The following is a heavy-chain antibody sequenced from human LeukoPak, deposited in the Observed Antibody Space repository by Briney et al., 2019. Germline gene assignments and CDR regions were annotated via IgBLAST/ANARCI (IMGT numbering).Heavy chain of an antibody. CDR3: ARSPRFRYSRTTANFDY. Sequence: SQTLSLTCAISGDSVSSNSAAWNWIRQSPSRGLEWLGRTYYRSKWYNDYAVSVKSRITINPDTSKNQFSLQLNSVTPEDTAVYYCARSPRFRYSRTTANFDYWGQGTLVTVSS. V-gene: IGHV6-1*01. D-gene: IGHD6-13*01. CDR2: TYYRSKWYN. J-gene: IGHJ4*02. CDR1: GDSVSSNSAA.